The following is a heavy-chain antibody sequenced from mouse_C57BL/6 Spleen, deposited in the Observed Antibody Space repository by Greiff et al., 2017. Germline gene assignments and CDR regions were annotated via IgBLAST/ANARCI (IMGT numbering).Heavy chain of an antibody. D-gene: IGHD1-1*01. CDR1: GYTFTSYW. Sequence: QVQLQQPGAELVKPGASVKLSCKASGYTFTSYWMQWVKQRPGQGLEWIGEIDPSDSYTNYNQKFKGKATLTVDTSSSTAYMQLSSLTSEDSAVYYCARIYDGSSAWFAGRGQGALVTVA. CDR2: IDPSDSYT. V-gene: IGHV1-50*01. CDR3: ARIYDGSSAWFAG. J-gene: IGHJ3*01.